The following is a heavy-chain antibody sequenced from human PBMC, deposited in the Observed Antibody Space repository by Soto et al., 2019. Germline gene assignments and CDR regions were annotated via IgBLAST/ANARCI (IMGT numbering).Heavy chain of an antibody. CDR1: GGSFSNYG. V-gene: IGHV1-69*12. CDR2: IIPVFGTP. J-gene: IGHJ6*02. Sequence: QVQVVQSGAEVKKPGSSVKVSCKASGGSFSNYGSSWVRQAPGQGLEWMGGIIPVFGTPHYAQKFQYRVTITADESTSTVYMEVSSLTSEDTAVYYCARGDATKIIVTTYYGLDVWGQGSTVTVSS. D-gene: IGHD3-22*01. CDR3: ARGDATKIIVTTYYGLDV.